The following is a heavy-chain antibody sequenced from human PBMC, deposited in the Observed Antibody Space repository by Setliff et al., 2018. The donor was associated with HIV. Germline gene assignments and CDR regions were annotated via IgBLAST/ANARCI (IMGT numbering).Heavy chain of an antibody. J-gene: IGHJ4*02. CDR3: ARTRGYTYGYIDS. D-gene: IGHD5-18*01. Sequence: SETLSLTCTVSGGSISTYYWSWIRQPAGKGLEWIGRIHHTGNTNYNPSLKSRVTISLDTSRNQFSLSLSSVTAADTAVYYCARTRGYTYGYIDSWAQGTLVTVSS. CDR1: GGSISTYY. V-gene: IGHV4-4*07. CDR2: IHHTGNT.